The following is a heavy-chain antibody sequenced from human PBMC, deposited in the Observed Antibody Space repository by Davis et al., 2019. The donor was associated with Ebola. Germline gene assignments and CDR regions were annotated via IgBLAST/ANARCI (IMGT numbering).Heavy chain of an antibody. CDR2: INQDESEK. J-gene: IGHJ4*02. CDR3: ARVVSPNVVSALDV. CDR1: GFTFSSYW. D-gene: IGHD2-21*01. V-gene: IGHV3-7*04. Sequence: PGGSLRLSCAASGFTFSSYWMTWVRQAPGKGLEWVANINQDESEKYYVDSVKGRFSISRDNAKNSLYLQMNSLRAEDTAVYYCARVVSPNVVSALDVWGQGTLVTVSS.